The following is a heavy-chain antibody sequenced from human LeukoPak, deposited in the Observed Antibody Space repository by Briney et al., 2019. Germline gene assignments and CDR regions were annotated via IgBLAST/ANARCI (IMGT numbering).Heavy chain of an antibody. V-gene: IGHV3-23*01. Sequence: PGGSLRLSCAASGFTFSNSAMSWVRQAPGKGLEWVSSINHSGGSTYYADSVKGRFTISRDNSKNTLYLQMNSLRAEDTAVYYCARVWYSGSYPVDYWGQGTLVTVSS. CDR2: INHSGGST. CDR1: GFTFSNSA. CDR3: ARVWYSGSYPVDY. J-gene: IGHJ4*02. D-gene: IGHD1-26*01.